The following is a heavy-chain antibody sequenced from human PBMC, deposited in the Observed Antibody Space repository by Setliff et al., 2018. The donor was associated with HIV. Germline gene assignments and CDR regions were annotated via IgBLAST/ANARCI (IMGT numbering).Heavy chain of an antibody. J-gene: IGHJ4*02. CDR1: GFTFTDYW. D-gene: IGHD5-12*01. Sequence: GGSLRLSCAASGFTFTDYWMHWVRQVPGKGLEWLSYISSSGTTTYYADSVKGRFTISRDNAKNSLYLQMNSLRAEDTAMYYCARDWRSGYDLNFDYWGQGTLVTV. V-gene: IGHV3-11*04. CDR3: ARDWRSGYDLNFDY. CDR2: ISSSGTTT.